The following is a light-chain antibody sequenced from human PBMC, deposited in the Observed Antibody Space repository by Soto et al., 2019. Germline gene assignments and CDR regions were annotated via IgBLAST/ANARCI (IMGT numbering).Light chain of an antibody. J-gene: IGKJ1*01. CDR2: GAA. V-gene: IGKV3-15*01. CDR1: QSISSN. Sequence: EIVMTQSPAILSVSPWERATLSCRANQSISSNLAWYQQKPGQAPRLLIYGAATRATGIPARFSGSGSGTDFTLTINSLQSEDFAVYYCQQYNNWPQTFGQGTKVDIK. CDR3: QQYNNWPQT.